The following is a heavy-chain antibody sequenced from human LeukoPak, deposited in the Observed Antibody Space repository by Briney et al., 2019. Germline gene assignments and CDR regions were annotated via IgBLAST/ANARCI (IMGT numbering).Heavy chain of an antibody. CDR3: ARPPYDDISSVDI. V-gene: IGHV5-51*01. CDR1: GYSFTSYW. CDR2: SYPGDSDT. J-gene: IGHJ3*02. D-gene: IGHD3-22*01. Sequence: GESLKISCKGSGYSFTSYWIGWVRQLPGKGLEWMGISYPGDSDTRYSPSFQGQVTISADKSSSTSYLQLSSLKASDTAMYYCARPPYDDISSVDIWGQGTMVTVSS.